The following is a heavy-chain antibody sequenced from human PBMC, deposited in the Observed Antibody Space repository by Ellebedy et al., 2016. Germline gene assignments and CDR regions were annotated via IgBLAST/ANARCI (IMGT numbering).Heavy chain of an antibody. J-gene: IGHJ5*02. D-gene: IGHD2-15*01. Sequence: SETLSLTCTVSGGSISSYYWSWIRQPPGKGLEWIGYIYYSGSTNYNPSLKSRVTISVDTSKNQFSLKLSSVTAADTAVYYCARDNRDCSGGSCYSGGWFDPWGQGTLVTVSS. CDR1: GGSISSYY. CDR2: IYYSGST. V-gene: IGHV4-59*12. CDR3: ARDNRDCSGGSCYSGGWFDP.